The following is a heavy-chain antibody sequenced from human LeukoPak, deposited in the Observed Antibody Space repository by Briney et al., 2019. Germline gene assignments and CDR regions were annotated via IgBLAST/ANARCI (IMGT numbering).Heavy chain of an antibody. J-gene: IGHJ4*02. CDR3: ARLGYYDYVWGSYRSLDY. V-gene: IGHV1-18*01. D-gene: IGHD3-16*02. Sequence: GASVKVSCKASGYTFTSNGISWVRQAPGQGLEWMGWISAYNGNTNYAQKLQGRVTMTTDTSTSTAYMELRSLRSDDTAVYYCARLGYYDYVWGSYRSLDYWGQGTLVTVSS. CDR1: GYTFTSNG. CDR2: ISAYNGNT.